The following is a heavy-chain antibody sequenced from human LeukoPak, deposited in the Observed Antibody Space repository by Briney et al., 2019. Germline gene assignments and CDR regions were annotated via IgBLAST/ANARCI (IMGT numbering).Heavy chain of an antibody. J-gene: IGHJ4*02. D-gene: IGHD4-23*01. CDR2: IDRDGSKI. CDR1: GFTFSSYW. CDR3: VRGNDYGGPHY. V-gene: IGHV3-74*01. Sequence: GGSLRLSCAVSGFTFSSYWMHWVRQAPGKGLVWVSRIDRDGSKINYADSVKGRFTISRDNGKNTLFLQMNSLRAEDAAVYYCVRGNDYGGPHYWGQGTLVTVSS.